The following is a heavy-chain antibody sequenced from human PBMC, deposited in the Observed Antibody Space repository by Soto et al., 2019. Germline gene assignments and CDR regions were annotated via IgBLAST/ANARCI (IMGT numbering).Heavy chain of an antibody. CDR3: ARGTVHFDY. V-gene: IGHV3-33*01. CDR2: IWYDGNNK. J-gene: IGHJ4*02. CDR1: GFTFSSYG. Sequence: QVQLVESGGGVVQPGRSLRLSCAASGFTFSSYGMHWVRQAPGKGLEWVAVIWYDGNNKYYADSVKGRFTISRDNSKNTLYLQMNSLRAEDTAVYYCARGTVHFDYWGQGTLITVSS. D-gene: IGHD1-1*01.